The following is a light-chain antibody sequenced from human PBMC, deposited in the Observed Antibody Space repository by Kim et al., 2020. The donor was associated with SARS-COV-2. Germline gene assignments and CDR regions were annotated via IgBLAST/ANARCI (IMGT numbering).Light chain of an antibody. J-gene: IGLJ2*01. Sequence: QSAMTQPRSVSGSPGQSVTISCTGTTRDVGGHDHVSWYQQHPGKAPKVMIFEVNNRPSGVPDRFSGSKSGNTASLTIFGLQADDEADYYCCSYAGAFTWVFGGGTKVTVL. CDR2: EVN. CDR1: TRDVGGHDH. CDR3: CSYAGAFTWV. V-gene: IGLV2-11*01.